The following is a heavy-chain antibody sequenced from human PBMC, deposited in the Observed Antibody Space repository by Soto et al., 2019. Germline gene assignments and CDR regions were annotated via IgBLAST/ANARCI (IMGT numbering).Heavy chain of an antibody. J-gene: IGHJ4*02. Sequence: DVHLLESGGGLVQPGGSLRLSCAASGFTFSTYAISWVRQAPGKGLVRVSAISGSGDSTYYAVSIKGRFTISRDNSRNTLHLQMNSLRAEDTAVYYCARYSGSHQALFDWWGQGTLDTVSS. V-gene: IGHV3-23*01. CDR2: ISGSGDST. CDR1: GFTFSTYA. CDR3: ARYSGSHQALFDW. D-gene: IGHD1-26*01.